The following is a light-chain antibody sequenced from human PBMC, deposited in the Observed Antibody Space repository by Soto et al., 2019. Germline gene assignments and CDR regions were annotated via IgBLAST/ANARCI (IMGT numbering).Light chain of an antibody. CDR1: QSVSSN. Sequence: EIVMTQSPATLSVSPGERATLSCRASQSVSSNLAWYQQKPGHAPRLLIYGAYTRATGIPARFSGSGSGTEFSLTISSLQSEDFAVYYCQQYNNWLRTFGQGTKVE. CDR3: QQYNNWLRT. J-gene: IGKJ1*01. CDR2: GAY. V-gene: IGKV3-15*01.